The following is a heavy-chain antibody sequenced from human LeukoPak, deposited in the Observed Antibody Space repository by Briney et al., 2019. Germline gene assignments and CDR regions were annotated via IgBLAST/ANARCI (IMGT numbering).Heavy chain of an antibody. CDR1: GCRFIDYY. V-gene: IGHV1-2*02. J-gene: IGHJ3*02. CDR3: ARVKSYYYDTSDKDAFDI. CDR2: INPNSGGT. Sequence: GASVKVSCKTSGCRFIDYYIHWVRQAPGQGLEWMGWINPNSGGTNYAQKFQGRVTMTRDTSITTAYMELSSLRSEDTAVYYCARVKSYYYDTSDKDAFDIWGQGTMVTVSS. D-gene: IGHD3-22*01.